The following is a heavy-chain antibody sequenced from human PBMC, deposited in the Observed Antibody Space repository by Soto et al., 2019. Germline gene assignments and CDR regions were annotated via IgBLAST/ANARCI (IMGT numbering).Heavy chain of an antibody. J-gene: IGHJ4*02. V-gene: IGHV4-34*01. CDR1: GGSFSGYY. CDR3: ARGIGYCSSINCYSSRRLRFDS. D-gene: IGHD2-2*01. Sequence: QVQLQQWGAGLLKPSETLSLTCAVYGGSFSGYYWTWIRQSPEKGLEWIGEVNHSGTTYYIPSHKNRVTISLHTPKNQFSLKMSSVTAADTAVYYCARGIGYCSSINCYSSRRLRFDSWGQGTLVTVSS. CDR2: VNHSGTT.